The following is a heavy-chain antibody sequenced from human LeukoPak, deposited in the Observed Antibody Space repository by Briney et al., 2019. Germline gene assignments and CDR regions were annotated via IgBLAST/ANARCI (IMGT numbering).Heavy chain of an antibody. CDR1: EYSFTNYW. V-gene: IGHV5-51*01. J-gene: IGHJ4*02. CDR2: IRPDDSDT. Sequence: GESLKISCKDSEYSFTNYWIGWVRQMPGKGLEWMGIIRPDDSDTRYSPSFQGQVTISADKSTSTAYLQWSSLKASDTGMYYCTRARHGNCYWDHWGQGTLVTVSS. CDR3: TRARHGNCYWDH. D-gene: IGHD1-7*01.